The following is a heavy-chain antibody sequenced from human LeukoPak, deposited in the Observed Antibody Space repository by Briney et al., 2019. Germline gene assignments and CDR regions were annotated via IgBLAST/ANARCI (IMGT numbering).Heavy chain of an antibody. D-gene: IGHD6-19*01. CDR1: GFTFSNYA. Sequence: GGSLRLSCAASGFTFSNYALHWVRQAPGKGLEWVAVISYDGSNKFYADSVKGRFTISRDNAKNSLYLQMNSLRAEDTAVYYCARERIAVAGHDAFDIWGQGTMVTVSS. CDR3: ARERIAVAGHDAFDI. J-gene: IGHJ3*02. CDR2: ISYDGSNK. V-gene: IGHV3-30*04.